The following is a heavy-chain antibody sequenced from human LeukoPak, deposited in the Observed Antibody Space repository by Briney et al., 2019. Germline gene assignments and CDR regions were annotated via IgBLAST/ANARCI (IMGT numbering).Heavy chain of an antibody. V-gene: IGHV3-23*01. CDR3: AKEMAVGGDYYYYYMDV. J-gene: IGHJ6*03. Sequence: GGSLRLSCAASGFTLSNYAMSWVRQAPGKGLEWVSGISGRGGGTYYADSVKGRFTISRDNSKNTLYLQMNSLRAEDTAVYYCAKEMAVGGDYYYYYMDVWGKGTTVTVSS. CDR1: GFTLSNYA. CDR2: ISGRGGGT. D-gene: IGHD2-21*01.